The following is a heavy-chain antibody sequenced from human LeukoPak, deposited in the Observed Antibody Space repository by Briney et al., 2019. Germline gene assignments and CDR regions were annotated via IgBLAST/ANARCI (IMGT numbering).Heavy chain of an antibody. Sequence: SETLSLTCTVSGGSISSSSYYWGWIRQPPGKGLEWIGSIYYSGSTYYNPSLKSRVTISVDTSKNQFSLKLSSVTAADTAVYYCAKDQEALTGGGFDYWGQGTLVTVSS. CDR3: AKDQEALTGGGFDY. CDR2: IYYSGST. CDR1: GGSISSSSYY. D-gene: IGHD3-16*01. J-gene: IGHJ4*02. V-gene: IGHV4-39*02.